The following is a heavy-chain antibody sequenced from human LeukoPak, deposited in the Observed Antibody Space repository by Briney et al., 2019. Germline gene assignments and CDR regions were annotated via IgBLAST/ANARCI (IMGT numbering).Heavy chain of an antibody. D-gene: IGHD2-21*02. Sequence: PSETLSLTCTVSGGSISSGGYYWSWIRQHPGKGLEWIGYIYYSGSTYYNPSLKSRVTISVDTSKNQFSLKLSSVTAADTAVYYCARVVVTAMAFDYWGQGTLVTVSS. CDR3: ARVVVTAMAFDY. J-gene: IGHJ4*02. V-gene: IGHV4-31*03. CDR1: GGSISSGGYY. CDR2: IYYSGST.